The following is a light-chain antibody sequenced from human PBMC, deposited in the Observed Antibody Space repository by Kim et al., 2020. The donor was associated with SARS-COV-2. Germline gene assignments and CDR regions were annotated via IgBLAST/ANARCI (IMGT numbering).Light chain of an antibody. V-gene: IGKV1-39*01. CDR1: QSISSH. CDR2: AAS. Sequence: DIQMTQSPSTLSASVGDRVTITCRTTQSISSHLNWYQQKPGRAPKLLISAASTLQGGVPSRFSGSGSETDFTLTISSLQPEDFATYFSKQSYITTFTFGPGTKVDIK. J-gene: IGKJ3*01. CDR3: KQSYITTFT.